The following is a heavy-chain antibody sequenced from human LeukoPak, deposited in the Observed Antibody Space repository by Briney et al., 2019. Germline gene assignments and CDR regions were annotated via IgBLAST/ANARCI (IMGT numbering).Heavy chain of an antibody. CDR1: GFTFSDYY. Sequence: PGGSLRLSCAASGFTFSDYYMSWIRQAPGKGLEWVSYISSSGSTIYYADSVKGRFTVSRDNAKNSLYLQMNSLRAEDTAVYYCARDPIEDYGDYGGGITENFDYWGQGTLVTVSS. D-gene: IGHD4-17*01. CDR2: ISSSGSTI. CDR3: ARDPIEDYGDYGGGITENFDY. J-gene: IGHJ4*02. V-gene: IGHV3-11*04.